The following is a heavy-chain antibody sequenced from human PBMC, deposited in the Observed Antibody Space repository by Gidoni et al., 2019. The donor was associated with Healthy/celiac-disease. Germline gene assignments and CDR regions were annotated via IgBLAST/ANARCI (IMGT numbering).Heavy chain of an antibody. CDR1: VFTLGADA. Sequence: EVQLVGSGVGVVKRGLSLRLSCTVLVFTLGADAMSWFRQPPGKGLEWVGFSRSKAYGGTTEYAASVKGRFTISRDDSNSIAYLQMNRLKTEDTAVYYCTKTQGDYYYYGMDVWGQGTTVTVSS. D-gene: IGHD3-16*01. V-gene: IGHV3-49*05. J-gene: IGHJ6*02. CDR2: SRSKAYGGTT. CDR3: TKTQGDYYYYGMDV.